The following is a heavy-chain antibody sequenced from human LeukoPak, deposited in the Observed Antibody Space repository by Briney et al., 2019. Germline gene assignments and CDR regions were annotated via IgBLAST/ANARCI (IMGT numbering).Heavy chain of an antibody. Sequence: GASVKVSCKASGYTFTNYDINWLRQATGQGLEWMAWMTPNSGNTGHEQKFQGRLTMTRDISISTAYMELSSLRSEDTAVYYCAFWGGDCGGAFDVWGQGTMVTVSS. D-gene: IGHD2-21*02. J-gene: IGHJ3*01. CDR3: AFWGGDCGGAFDV. CDR1: GYTFTNYD. CDR2: MTPNSGNT. V-gene: IGHV1-8*01.